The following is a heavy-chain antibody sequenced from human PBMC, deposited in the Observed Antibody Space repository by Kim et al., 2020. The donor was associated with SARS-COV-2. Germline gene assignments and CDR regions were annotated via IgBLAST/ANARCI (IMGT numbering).Heavy chain of an antibody. Sequence: SETLSLTCTVSGGSISSYYWSWIRQPPGKGLEWIGYIYYSGSTNYNPSLKSRVTISVDTSKNQFSLKLSSVTAADTAVYYCARGLVGAAAEYYFDYWGQGTLVTVSS. D-gene: IGHD6-13*01. CDR2: IYYSGST. CDR3: ARGLVGAAAEYYFDY. CDR1: GGSISSYY. J-gene: IGHJ4*02. V-gene: IGHV4-59*13.